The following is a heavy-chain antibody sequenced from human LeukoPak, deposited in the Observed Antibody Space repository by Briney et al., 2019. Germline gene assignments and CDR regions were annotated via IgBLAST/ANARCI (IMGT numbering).Heavy chain of an antibody. CDR1: GGSFSGYY. CDR3: ARDYYGSGSYYWYYFDY. J-gene: IGHJ4*02. V-gene: IGHV4-34*01. D-gene: IGHD3-10*01. CDR2: INHSGST. Sequence: PSETLSPTCAVYGGSFSGYYWSWIRQPPGKGLEWIGEINHSGSTNYNPSLKSRVTISVDTSKNQFSLKLSSVTAADTAVYYCARDYYGSGSYYWYYFDYWGQGTLVTVSS.